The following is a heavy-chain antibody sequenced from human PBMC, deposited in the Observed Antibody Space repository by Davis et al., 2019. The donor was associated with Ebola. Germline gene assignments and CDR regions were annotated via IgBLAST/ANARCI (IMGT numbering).Heavy chain of an antibody. V-gene: IGHV4-39*01. Sequence: MPSETLSLTCTVSGGSVSSSDYYWGWVRQTPGKGLEWIGSISYSGTTYYNPSLKSRVTISVDTSKNQFSLRLSSVTAADTAVYFCARGLYSYGYLFYFDNWGQGTLVAVSS. D-gene: IGHD5-18*01. CDR1: GGSVSSSDYY. CDR3: ARGLYSYGYLFYFDN. CDR2: ISYSGTT. J-gene: IGHJ4*02.